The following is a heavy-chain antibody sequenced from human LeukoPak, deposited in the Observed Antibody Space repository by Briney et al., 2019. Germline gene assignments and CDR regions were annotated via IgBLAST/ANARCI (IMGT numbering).Heavy chain of an antibody. CDR3: AKDIRYVSSGWYGIFDY. CDR1: VFTFDDCG. Sequence: GGSLRLSRVDSVFTFDDCGMHWVRDAPGTSLGRVSGISWNSGSIGYVDSVKGRFTITRDNAKNSLYLQMNSLRAEDTALYYCAKDIRYVSSGWYGIFDYWGQGTLVTVSS. J-gene: IGHJ4*02. V-gene: IGHV3-9*01. CDR2: ISWNSGSI. D-gene: IGHD6-19*01.